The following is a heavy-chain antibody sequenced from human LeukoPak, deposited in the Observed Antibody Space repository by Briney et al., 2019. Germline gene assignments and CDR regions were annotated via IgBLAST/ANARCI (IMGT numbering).Heavy chain of an antibody. CDR3: AKDTALGYCTNGVCYTGVY. V-gene: IGHV3-9*01. J-gene: IGHJ4*02. D-gene: IGHD2-8*01. CDR1: GFTFDDYA. CDR2: ISWNSGSI. Sequence: GRSLRLSCAASGFTFDDYAMQWVRQAPGKGLEWVSGISWNSGSIGYADSVKGRFTISRDNAKNSLYLQMNSLRAEDTALYYCAKDTALGYCTNGVCYTGVYWGQGTLVTVSS.